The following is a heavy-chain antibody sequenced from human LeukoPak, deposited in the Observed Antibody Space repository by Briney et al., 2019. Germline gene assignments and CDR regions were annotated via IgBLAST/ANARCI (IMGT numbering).Heavy chain of an antibody. CDR3: ARVPSRKYFQH. CDR2: ISSSSSYI. CDR1: GFTFSSYS. V-gene: IGHV3-21*01. J-gene: IGHJ1*01. Sequence: GGSLRLSCAASGFTFSSYSMNWVRQAPGKGLEWVSSISSSSSYIYYADSVKGRFTISRDNAKNSLYLQMNSPRAEDTAAYYCARVPSRKYFQHWGQGTLVTVSS.